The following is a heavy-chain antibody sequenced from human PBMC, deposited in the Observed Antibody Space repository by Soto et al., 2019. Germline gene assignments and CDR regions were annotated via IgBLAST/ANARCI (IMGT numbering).Heavy chain of an antibody. CDR3: GRGRIAAAGLYYFDY. D-gene: IGHD6-13*01. Sequence: SETLSLTCAVYGRSFSGYYWSWIRQPPGKGLEWIGYINHSGSTNYNPSLKSRATISVDTSKNQFSLKLSSVTAADTAVYYCGRGRIAAAGLYYFDYWGQGTLVTVS. CDR1: GRSFSGYY. J-gene: IGHJ4*02. CDR2: INHSGST. V-gene: IGHV4-34*01.